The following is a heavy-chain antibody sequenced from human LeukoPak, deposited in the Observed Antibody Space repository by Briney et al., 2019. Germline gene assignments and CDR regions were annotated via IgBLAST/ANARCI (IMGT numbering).Heavy chain of an antibody. CDR2: VNPDGSGK. J-gene: IGHJ4*02. V-gene: IGHV3-7*01. CDR1: GFTLSTYW. CDR3: ASWGAGGNS. D-gene: IGHD3-16*01. Sequence: GGSLRLSCEASGFTLSTYWMNWVRQVPGKGLDWVANVNPDGSGKRYVDSVKGRFTIARDNADNSLSLQMNSLRAEDTAVYYCASWGAGGNSWGQGTLVTVSS.